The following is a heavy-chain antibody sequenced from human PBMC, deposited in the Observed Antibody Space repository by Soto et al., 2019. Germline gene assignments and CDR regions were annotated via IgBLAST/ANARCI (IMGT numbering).Heavy chain of an antibody. CDR3: ARESEDLTSNFDY. Sequence: LRLSCAAPGFTFTRYSMNWVRQAPGKGLEWVSSISSTTNYIYYGDSMKGRFTISRDNAKNSLYLEMNSLRAEDTAVYYCARESEDLTSNFDYWGQGTLVTVSS. CDR1: GFTFTRYS. CDR2: ISSTTNYI. J-gene: IGHJ4*02. V-gene: IGHV3-21*06.